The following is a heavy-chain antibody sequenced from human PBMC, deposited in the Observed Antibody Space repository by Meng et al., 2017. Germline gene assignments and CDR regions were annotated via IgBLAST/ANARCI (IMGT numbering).Heavy chain of an antibody. CDR3: ARWSIYCSGGSCYSFDY. CDR1: VGSISSGGYY. V-gene: IGHV4-31*03. CDR2: IYYSGST. Sequence: QVQLRDSGPGLVKPSQTLSLTCTVSVGSISSGGYYWSWIRQHPGKGLEWIGYIYYSGSTYYNPSLKSRVTISVDKSKNQFSLKLSSVTAADTAVYYCARWSIYCSGGSCYSFDYWGQGTLVTVSS. J-gene: IGHJ4*02. D-gene: IGHD2-15*01.